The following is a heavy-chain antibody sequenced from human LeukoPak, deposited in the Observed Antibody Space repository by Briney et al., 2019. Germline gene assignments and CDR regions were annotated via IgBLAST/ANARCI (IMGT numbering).Heavy chain of an antibody. Sequence: ASVKVSCKASGYTFTSYYMHWVRQAPGQGLEWMGIINPSGGSTSYAQKFQGRVTMTRDMSTSTVYMELSRLRSEDTAVYYCAXXCGASITIFEPHYYYYYMDVWGKGTTVTVS. D-gene: IGHD3-3*01. CDR2: INPSGGST. V-gene: IGHV1-46*01. J-gene: IGHJ6*03. CDR3: AXXCGASITIFEPHYYYYYMDV. CDR1: GYTFTSYY.